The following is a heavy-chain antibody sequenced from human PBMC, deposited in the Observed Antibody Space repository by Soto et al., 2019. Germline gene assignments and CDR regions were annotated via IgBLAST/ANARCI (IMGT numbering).Heavy chain of an antibody. D-gene: IGHD3-10*01. J-gene: IGHJ6*02. Sequence: TGGSLRLSCAASGFTFSSYGMHWVRQAPGKGLEWVAVIWYDGSNKYYADSVKGRFTISRDNSKNTLYLQMNSLRAEDTAVYYCARDKYSGSGSYSYYYYGMDVWGQGTTVTVYS. CDR3: ARDKYSGSGSYSYYYYGMDV. CDR1: GFTFSSYG. V-gene: IGHV3-33*01. CDR2: IWYDGSNK.